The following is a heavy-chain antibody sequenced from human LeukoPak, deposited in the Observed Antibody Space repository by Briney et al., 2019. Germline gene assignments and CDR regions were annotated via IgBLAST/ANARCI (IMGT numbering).Heavy chain of an antibody. CDR2: ISGSGGST. CDR3: AKYNGYGSGSYYYNDY. D-gene: IGHD3-10*01. J-gene: IGHJ4*02. CDR1: GFTFSSYW. Sequence: GGSLRLSCAASGFTFSSYWMSWVRQAPGKGLEWVSAISGSGGSTYYADSVKGRFTISRDNSKNTLYLQMNSLRAEDTAVYYCAKYNGYGSGSYYYNDYWGQGTLVTVSS. V-gene: IGHV3-23*01.